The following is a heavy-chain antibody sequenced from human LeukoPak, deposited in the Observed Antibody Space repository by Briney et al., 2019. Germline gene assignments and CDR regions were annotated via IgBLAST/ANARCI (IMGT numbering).Heavy chain of an antibody. J-gene: IGHJ4*02. V-gene: IGHV5-51*01. CDR1: GYIFANYW. CDR2: VYPGDSAT. CDR3: VRFAYGSDFFPGHY. D-gene: IGHD3/OR15-3a*01. Sequence: GESLKISCKGSGYIFANYWIGWVRQMPGKGLEWMGIVYPGDSATRHSPSFQGQVTISADRSITTAYLQWSSLKASDTAMYYCVRFAYGSDFFPGHYWGQGTRVTVSS.